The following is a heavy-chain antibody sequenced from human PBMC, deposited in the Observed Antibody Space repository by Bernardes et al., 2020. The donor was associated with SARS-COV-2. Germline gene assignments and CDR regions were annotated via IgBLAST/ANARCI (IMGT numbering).Heavy chain of an antibody. CDR2: ISSSSSYT. J-gene: IGHJ6*02. CDR1: GFTFSDYY. Sequence: GSLRLSCAASGFTFSDYYMSWIRQAPGKGLEWVSYISSSSSYTNYADSVKGRFTISRDNAKNSLYLQMNSLRAEDTAVYYCASSGGGYGMDVWGQGTTVTVSS. V-gene: IGHV3-11*03. CDR3: ASSGGGYGMDV. D-gene: IGHD3-10*01.